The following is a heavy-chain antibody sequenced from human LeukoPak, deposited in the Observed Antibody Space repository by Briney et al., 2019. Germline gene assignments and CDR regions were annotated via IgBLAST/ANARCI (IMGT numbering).Heavy chain of an antibody. Sequence: GGSLRLSCAASGFTFSNFWMRWVRQAPGKGLVWVSHINTDGSSTSYADSAKGRFTISRDNAKNTVYLQMNSLRAEDTAVYYCARPLAYSGSYYGIDFWGQGTLVTVSS. D-gene: IGHD1-26*01. CDR3: ARPLAYSGSYYGIDF. CDR1: GFTFSNFW. CDR2: INTDGSST. V-gene: IGHV3-74*01. J-gene: IGHJ4*02.